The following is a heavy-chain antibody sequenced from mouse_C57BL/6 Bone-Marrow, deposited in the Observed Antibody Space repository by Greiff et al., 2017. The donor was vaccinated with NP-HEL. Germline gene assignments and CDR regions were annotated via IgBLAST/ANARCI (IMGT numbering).Heavy chain of an antibody. CDR2: INPYNGGT. CDR1: GYTFTDYY. CDR3: ARLPPGFAY. D-gene: IGHD5-5*01. V-gene: IGHV1-19*01. J-gene: IGHJ3*01. Sequence: VQLQQSGPVLVKPGASVKMSCKASGYTFTDYYMNWVKQSHGKSLEWIGVINPYNGGTSYNQKFKGKATLTVDKSSGTAYMELISLTSEDSEVYYCARLPPGFAYWGQGTLVTVSA.